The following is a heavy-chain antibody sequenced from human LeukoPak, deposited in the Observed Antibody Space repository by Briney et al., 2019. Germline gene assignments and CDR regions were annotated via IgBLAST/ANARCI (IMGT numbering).Heavy chain of an antibody. CDR2: ISSSSSYR. CDR3: AREGSSPRDGYSLNFDY. Sequence: PGGSLRLSCAASGFTLSSYTMNWVRQAPGKGLEWVSSISSSSSYRYYADSLKGRFTISRDNAKNSLYLQMNSLRAEDTAVYYCAREGSSPRDGYSLNFDYWGQGTLVTVSS. V-gene: IGHV3-21*03. D-gene: IGHD5-24*01. CDR1: GFTLSSYT. J-gene: IGHJ4*02.